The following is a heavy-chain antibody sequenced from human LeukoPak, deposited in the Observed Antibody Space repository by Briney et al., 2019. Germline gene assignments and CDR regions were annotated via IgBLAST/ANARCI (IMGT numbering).Heavy chain of an antibody. CDR1: GFTFSSYA. CDR2: INNSGGST. V-gene: IGHV3-23*01. J-gene: IGHJ4*02. CDR3: ARGVRIAVAGNIDY. Sequence: GGSLRLSCAASGFTFSSYAMNWVRQAPGKGLAWVSGINNSGGSTYYADSVKGRFTISRDNSKNTLYLQMNSLRAEDTAVYYCARGVRIAVAGNIDYWGQGTLVTVSS. D-gene: IGHD6-19*01.